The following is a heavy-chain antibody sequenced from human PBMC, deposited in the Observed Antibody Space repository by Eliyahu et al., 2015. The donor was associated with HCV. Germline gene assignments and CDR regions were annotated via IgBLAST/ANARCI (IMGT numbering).Heavy chain of an antibody. CDR3: AKDLTATMGGFDY. D-gene: IGHD5-24*01. J-gene: IGHJ4*02. CDR1: GFXFSXXA. CDR2: ISGSGGST. V-gene: IGHV3-23*01. Sequence: EVQLLESGGGLVQPGGSLXXSCAAXGFXFSXXAMSWVRQAXGKGLEWVSAISGSGGSTYYADSVKGRFTISRDNSKNTLYLQMNSLRAEDTAVYYCAKDLTATMGGFDYWGQGTLVTVSS.